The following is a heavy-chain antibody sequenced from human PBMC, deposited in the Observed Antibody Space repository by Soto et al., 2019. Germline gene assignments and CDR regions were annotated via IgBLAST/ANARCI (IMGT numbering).Heavy chain of an antibody. V-gene: IGHV3-7*01. CDR2: IKQDGSEK. CDR3: AREDWQQLDPTYYYYYGMDV. D-gene: IGHD6-13*01. Sequence: QLGGSLRLSCAASGFTFSSYWMSWVRQAPGKGLEWVANIKQDGSEKYYVDSVKGRFTISRDNAKNSLYLQMNSLRAEDTAVYYCAREDWQQLDPTYYYYYGMDVWGQGTTVTVSS. J-gene: IGHJ6*02. CDR1: GFTFSSYW.